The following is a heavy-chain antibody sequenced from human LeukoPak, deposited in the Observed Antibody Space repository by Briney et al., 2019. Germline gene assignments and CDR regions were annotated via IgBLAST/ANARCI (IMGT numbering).Heavy chain of an antibody. CDR2: IYYSGST. J-gene: IGHJ5*02. D-gene: IGHD1-7*01. V-gene: IGHV4-39*02. CDR3: AREGGYNWNYFYWFDP. Sequence: SETLSLTCTVSGGSISSSRYYWGWIRQPPGKGLEWIGNIYYSGSTYYNPSLKSRVTISVDTSKNQFSLKLSSVTAADTAVYYCAREGGYNWNYFYWFDPWGQGTLVTVSS. CDR1: GGSISSSRYY.